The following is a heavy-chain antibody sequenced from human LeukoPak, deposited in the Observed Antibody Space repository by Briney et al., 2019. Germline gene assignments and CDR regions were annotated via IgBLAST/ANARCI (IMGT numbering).Heavy chain of an antibody. Sequence: GGSLRLSCAASGSIFSSYALSWVRQAPGKGLEWVSAISGSGSRTYYAKSVKGRFIISRDNSKNTLYLQTNSLRAEDTAVYYCAKAADYDFWSGAKALDYWGQGTLVTVSS. J-gene: IGHJ4*02. D-gene: IGHD3-3*01. CDR2: ISGSGSRT. CDR1: GSIFSSYA. CDR3: AKAADYDFWSGAKALDY. V-gene: IGHV3-23*01.